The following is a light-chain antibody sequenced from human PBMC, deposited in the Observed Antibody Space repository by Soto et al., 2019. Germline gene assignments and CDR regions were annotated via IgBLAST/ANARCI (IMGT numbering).Light chain of an antibody. CDR3: QQYDNWPRT. J-gene: IGKJ1*01. CDR1: QSISRN. V-gene: IGKV3-15*01. Sequence: EIVMTQSPATLSVSPGEGGTLSCRASQSISRNLAWYQQKPGQAPSLLIYGTSTRATGIPARFSGSGSGTEFTLTLSSLQSEDVAVYYCQQYDNWPRTFGQGTKVEVK. CDR2: GTS.